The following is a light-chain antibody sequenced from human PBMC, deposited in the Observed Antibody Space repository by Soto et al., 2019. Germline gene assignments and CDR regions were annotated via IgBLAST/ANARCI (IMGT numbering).Light chain of an antibody. CDR2: GAS. V-gene: IGKV3-20*01. J-gene: IGKJ1*01. Sequence: EILLTQSPGTLSLSPGERATLSCRASQSVSSNYLAWYQQNPGQAPRPLIYGASSRATGIPDRFSGSGAGTDFTLTINRLESEGFGFYYCQQYGSSPWTVGQGTKLDSK. CDR1: QSVSSNY. CDR3: QQYGSSPWT.